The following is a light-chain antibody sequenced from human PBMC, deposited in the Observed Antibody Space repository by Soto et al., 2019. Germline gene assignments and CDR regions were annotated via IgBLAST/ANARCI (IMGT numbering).Light chain of an antibody. CDR2: AAS. CDR1: QSISSY. J-gene: IGKJ1*01. V-gene: IGKV1-39*01. Sequence: DIQMTQSPSSLSASVGDRVTITCRASQSISSYLNWYQQKPGKAPKLLIYAASSLQSGVPSRFSGSGSGTDVNLPISSLQPEDFATYYCQQCYSTPWTFGQGTKVEIK. CDR3: QQCYSTPWT.